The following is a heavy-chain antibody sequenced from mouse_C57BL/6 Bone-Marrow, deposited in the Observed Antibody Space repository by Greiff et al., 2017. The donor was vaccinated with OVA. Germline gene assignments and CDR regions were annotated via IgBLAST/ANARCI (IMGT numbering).Heavy chain of an antibody. CDR3: ARGQRLRRLHWYFDV. V-gene: IGHV3-5*01. J-gene: IGHJ1*03. CDR1: GISITTGNYR. Sequence: EVKLRESGPGLVKPSQTVFLTCTVTGISITTGNYRWSWIRQFPGNKLEWIGYIYYSGTITYNPSLTSRTTITRDTPKNQFFLEMNSLTAEDTATYYCARGQRLRRLHWYFDVWGTGTTVTVSS. D-gene: IGHD2-4*01. CDR2: IYYSGTI.